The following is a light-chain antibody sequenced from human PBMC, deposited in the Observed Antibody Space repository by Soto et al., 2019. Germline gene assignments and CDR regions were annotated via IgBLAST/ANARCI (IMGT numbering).Light chain of an antibody. CDR3: SSYTSSSTPHVV. J-gene: IGLJ2*01. Sequence: QSALTQPASVSGSPGQSITISCTGTSSDVGGYNYVSWYQQHPGKAPKLMIYDVSDRPSGVSNRFSGSKSGNTASLTISGLQAEDEDDYYCSSYTSSSTPHVVFGGGTKLTVL. CDR1: SSDVGGYNY. V-gene: IGLV2-14*01. CDR2: DVS.